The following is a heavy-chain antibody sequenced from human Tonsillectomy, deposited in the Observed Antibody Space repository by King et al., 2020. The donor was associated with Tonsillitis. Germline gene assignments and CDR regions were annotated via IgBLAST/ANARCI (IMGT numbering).Heavy chain of an antibody. V-gene: IGHV3-23*04. CDR3: AKAASNYDILTGYYYFDY. CDR1: GFTFSSYA. Sequence: VQLVESGGGLVQPGGSLRLSCAASGFTFSSYAMSWVRQAPGNGLEWVSGISGSGGSTYYADSVKGRFTISRDNSKNTLNLQMNSLRAEDTAVYYCAKAASNYDILTGYYYFDYWGQGTLVTVSS. CDR2: ISGSGGST. D-gene: IGHD3-9*01. J-gene: IGHJ4*02.